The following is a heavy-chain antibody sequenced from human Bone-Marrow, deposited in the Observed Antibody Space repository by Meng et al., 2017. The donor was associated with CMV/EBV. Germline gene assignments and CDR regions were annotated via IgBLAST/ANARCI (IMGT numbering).Heavy chain of an antibody. CDR2: ISGSGSTI. D-gene: IGHD3-10*01. CDR3: ARGYYGSGSPSFDY. V-gene: IGHV3-23*01. CDR1: GFTFSSYA. Sequence: GESLKISCAASGFTFSSYAMSWVRQAPGKGLEWVSAISGSGSTIYYADSVKGRFTISRDNAKNSLYLQMNSLRAEDTAVYYCARGYYGSGSPSFDYWGQGTLATVSS. J-gene: IGHJ4*02.